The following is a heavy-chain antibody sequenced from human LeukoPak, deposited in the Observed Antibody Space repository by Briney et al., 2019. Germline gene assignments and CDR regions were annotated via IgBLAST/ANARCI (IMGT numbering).Heavy chain of an antibody. CDR3: ARVSSSWYSVVYFDY. CDR1: GFTFSSYS. D-gene: IGHD6-13*01. Sequence: GGSLRLSCAASGFTFSSYSMNWVRQAPGKGLEWVSYISSSSSTLYYADSVKGRFTISRDNAKNSLYLQMNSLRAEDTAVYYCARVSSSWYSVVYFDYWGQGTLVTVSS. J-gene: IGHJ4*02. CDR2: ISSSSSTL. V-gene: IGHV3-48*01.